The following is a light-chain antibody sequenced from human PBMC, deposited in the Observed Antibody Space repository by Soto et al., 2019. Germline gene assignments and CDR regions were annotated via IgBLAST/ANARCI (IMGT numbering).Light chain of an antibody. V-gene: IGLV1-40*01. CDR1: SSNIGAEYD. J-gene: IGLJ3*02. Sequence: QSVLTQPPSVSGAPGQRVTISCTGSSSNIGAEYDVHWYQQLPGTAPKLLIYGNTNRPSGVPDRFSGSRSGTSASLSITGLQAEDEAYYYCLSYDSTQTASWVFCGGTQLTVL. CDR3: LSYDSTQTASWV. CDR2: GNT.